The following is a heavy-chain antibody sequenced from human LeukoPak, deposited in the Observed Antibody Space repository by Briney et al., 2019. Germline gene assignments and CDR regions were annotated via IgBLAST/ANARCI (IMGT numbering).Heavy chain of an antibody. D-gene: IGHD2-8*01. V-gene: IGHV1-69*04. J-gene: IGHJ4*02. CDR3: ARSDYCTNGVCYAPFDY. CDR1: GGTFSSYA. Sequence: SVKVSCKASGGTFSSYAISWVRQAPGQGLEWMGRIIPILGIANYAQKFQGRVTITADKSTSTAYMELSSLRSEDTAVYYCARSDYCTNGVCYAPFDYWGQGTLVTVSS. CDR2: IIPILGIA.